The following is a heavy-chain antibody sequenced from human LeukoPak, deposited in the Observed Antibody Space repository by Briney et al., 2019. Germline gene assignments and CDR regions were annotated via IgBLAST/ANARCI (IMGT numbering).Heavy chain of an antibody. CDR3: ARDQWLVRRTTGFDY. CDR1: GGSFSGYY. J-gene: IGHJ4*02. Sequence: PSETLSLTCAVYGGSFSGYYWSWIRQPPGKGLEWIGQINHSGSTNYNPPLKSRVTISVDTSKNQYSLKQSSVTAADTAVYYCARDQWLVRRTTGFDYWGQGTLVTVSS. D-gene: IGHD6-19*01. CDR2: INHSGST. V-gene: IGHV4-34*01.